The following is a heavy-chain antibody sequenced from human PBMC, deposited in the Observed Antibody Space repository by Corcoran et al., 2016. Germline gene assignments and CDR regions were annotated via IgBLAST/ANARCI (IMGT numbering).Heavy chain of an antibody. D-gene: IGHD3-22*01. Sequence: QITLKESGPTLVKPTQTLTLTCTFSGFSLSTSGVGVGWIRQPPGKALEWLALIYWDDDKRYSPSLKSRLTITKDTSKNQVVLTMTNMDPVDTATYYCAHRGPSLPPYDSSGYYDDWGQGTLVTVSS. V-gene: IGHV2-5*02. CDR3: AHRGPSLPPYDSSGYYDD. CDR2: IYWDDDK. J-gene: IGHJ4*02. CDR1: GFSLSTSGVG.